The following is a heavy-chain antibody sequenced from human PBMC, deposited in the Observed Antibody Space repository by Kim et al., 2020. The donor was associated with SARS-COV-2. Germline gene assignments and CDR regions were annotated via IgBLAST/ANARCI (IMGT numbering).Heavy chain of an antibody. D-gene: IGHD6-13*01. CDR3: ATGIAAALP. V-gene: IGHV3-21*01. J-gene: IGHJ6*02. Sequence: SYIHHHDPVKGRFTISRDNAKNSLYLQMNSLRAEDTAVYYCATGIAAALPWGQGTTVTVSS. CDR2: SYI.